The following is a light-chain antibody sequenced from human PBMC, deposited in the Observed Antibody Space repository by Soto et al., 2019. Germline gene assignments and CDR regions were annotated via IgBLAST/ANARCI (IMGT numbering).Light chain of an antibody. CDR3: QQYNSPYT. Sequence: DIQMTQSPSTLSASVGDRVTITCRASQSISSWLAWYQQNPGKAPSPLIYDASSLESGVPSRFSGSGSGTEFTLSISSRQPDDFATYYCQQYNSPYTFGQGTKLEIK. CDR2: DAS. V-gene: IGKV1-5*01. J-gene: IGKJ2*01. CDR1: QSISSW.